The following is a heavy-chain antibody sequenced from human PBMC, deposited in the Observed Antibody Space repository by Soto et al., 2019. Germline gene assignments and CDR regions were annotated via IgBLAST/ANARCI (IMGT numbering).Heavy chain of an antibody. CDR1: GFAFSTYA. V-gene: IGHV3-23*01. Sequence: EVQLLESGGALEHPGGSLRLSCAASGFAFSTYAMTWVRQAPGKGLEWVSVVRGSGGSSYYAASVKGRFTITRDNSNNPMYLQMNGLRAEDTALYYCAKVTKRAAAGRYEYYKYGIDVWGQGTTVTVSS. CDR3: AKVTKRAAAGRYEYYKYGIDV. CDR2: VRGSGGSS. D-gene: IGHD6-13*01. J-gene: IGHJ6*02.